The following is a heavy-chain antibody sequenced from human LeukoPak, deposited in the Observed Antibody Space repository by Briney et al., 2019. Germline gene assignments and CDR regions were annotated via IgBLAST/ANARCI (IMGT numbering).Heavy chain of an antibody. Sequence: GGSLRLSCAASGFTVSTTYMSWVRQAPGKGPEWVSLIYVDGRTYYADSVKGRFTISRDNSKNTLYLQVNSLRAEDTAVYYCATSWGPDTGAFRWGRDGMDVWGQGTTVIVS. D-gene: IGHD3-16*01. CDR3: ATSWGPDTGAFRWGRDGMDV. CDR1: GFTVSTTY. V-gene: IGHV3-53*01. J-gene: IGHJ6*02. CDR2: IYVDGRT.